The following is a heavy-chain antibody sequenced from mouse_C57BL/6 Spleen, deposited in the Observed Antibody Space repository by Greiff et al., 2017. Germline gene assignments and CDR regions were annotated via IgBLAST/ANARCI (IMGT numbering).Heavy chain of an antibody. Sequence: VQLQQPGAELVKPGASVKLSCKASGYTFTSYWMQWVKQRPGQGLEWIGEIDPSDSYTNYNQKFKGKATLTVDTSSSTAYMQLSSLTSEDSAVYYCARVEGYFDYWGQGTTLTVSS. CDR3: ARVEGYFDY. CDR2: IDPSDSYT. J-gene: IGHJ2*01. V-gene: IGHV1-50*01. CDR1: GYTFTSYW.